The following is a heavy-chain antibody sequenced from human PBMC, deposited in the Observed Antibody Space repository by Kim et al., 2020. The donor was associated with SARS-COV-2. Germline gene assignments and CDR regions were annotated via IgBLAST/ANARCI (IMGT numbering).Heavy chain of an antibody. CDR3: ARRLADYVWGSYRYTLGYFDY. Sequence: SETLSLTCTVSGGSISSSSYYWGWIRQPPGKGLEWIGSIYYSGSTYYNPSLKSRVTISVDTSKNQFSLKLSSVTAADTAVYYCARRLADYVWGSYRYTLGYFDYWGQGTLVTVSS. CDR2: IYYSGST. J-gene: IGHJ4*02. D-gene: IGHD3-16*02. CDR1: GGSISSSSYY. V-gene: IGHV4-39*01.